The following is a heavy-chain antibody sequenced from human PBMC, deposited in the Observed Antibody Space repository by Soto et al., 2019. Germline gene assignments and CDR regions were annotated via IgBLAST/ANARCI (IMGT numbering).Heavy chain of an antibody. CDR2: IIPILGIA. D-gene: IGHD3-3*01. V-gene: IGHV1-69*02. J-gene: IGHJ6*02. CDR3: ARGGDYDFWSGYYKQYYYYYYGMDV. CDR1: GGTFSSYT. Sequence: SVKVSCKASGGTFSSYTISWVRQAPGQGLEWMGRIIPILGIANYAQKFQGRVTMTRNTSISTAYMELSSLRSEDTAVYYCARGGDYDFWSGYYKQYYYYYYGMDVWGQGTTVTRLL.